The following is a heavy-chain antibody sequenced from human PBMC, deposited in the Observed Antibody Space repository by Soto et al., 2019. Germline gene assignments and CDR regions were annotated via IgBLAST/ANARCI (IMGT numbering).Heavy chain of an antibody. J-gene: IGHJ4*02. CDR1: GGSISSSSYY. D-gene: IGHD6-19*01. CDR2: IYYSGST. Sequence: TSETLSLTCTVSGGSISSSSYYWGWIRQPPGKGLEWIGSIYYSGSTYYNPSLKSRVTISVDTSKNQFSLKLSSVTAADTAVYYCARQGIAVLDYWGQGTLVTVSS. V-gene: IGHV4-39*01. CDR3: ARQGIAVLDY.